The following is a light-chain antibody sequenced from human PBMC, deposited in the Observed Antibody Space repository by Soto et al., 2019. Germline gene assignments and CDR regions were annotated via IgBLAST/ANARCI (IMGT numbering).Light chain of an antibody. J-gene: IGKJ4*01. V-gene: IGKV2-28*01. CDR1: QSLLHNNGYNY. CDR3: MQTLQTPLT. CDR2: LGS. Sequence: DIVMTQSPLSLPVTPGEAASISCRSSQSLLHNNGYNYLDWYLQKPGQSPQLLIYLGSNRASGVPGRFSGSGSGTDFTLSISSVEAEDVGVYYCMQTLQTPLTFGGGTKVDIK.